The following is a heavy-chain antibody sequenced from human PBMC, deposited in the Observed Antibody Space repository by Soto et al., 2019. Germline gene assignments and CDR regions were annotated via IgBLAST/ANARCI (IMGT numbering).Heavy chain of an antibody. V-gene: IGHV3-23*01. J-gene: IGHJ4*02. CDR1: GFTFSSYA. D-gene: IGHD5-12*01. CDR3: AKGGDIVATLYYFDY. Sequence: GGSLRLCCAASGFTFSSYAMSWVRQAPGKGLEWVSAISGSGGSTYYADSVKGRFTISRDNSKNTLYLQMNSLRAEDTAVYYCAKGGDIVATLYYFDYWGQGTLVTVSS. CDR2: ISGSGGST.